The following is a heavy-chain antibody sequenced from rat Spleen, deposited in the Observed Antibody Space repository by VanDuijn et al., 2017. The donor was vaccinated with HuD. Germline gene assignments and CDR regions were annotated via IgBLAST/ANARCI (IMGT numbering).Heavy chain of an antibody. CDR3: ARQDVYYGFPYYVMDA. D-gene: IGHD1-6*01. J-gene: IGHJ4*01. Sequence: EVQLVESGGGLVQPGRSLKLSCAASGFTFSNYGMYWIRQAPTKGLEWVASISNTVGSFSYADSGKGRFTISRDNAKSTLYRQMDSLRSEDTATYYCARQDVYYGFPYYVMDAWGQGASVTVSS. V-gene: IGHV5-19*01. CDR1: GFTFSNYG. CDR2: ISNTVGSF.